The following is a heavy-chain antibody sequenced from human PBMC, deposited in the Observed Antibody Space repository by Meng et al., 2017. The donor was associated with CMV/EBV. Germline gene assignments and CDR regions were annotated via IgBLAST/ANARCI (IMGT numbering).Heavy chain of an antibody. CDR3: ARLGQYRYFQH. Sequence: SETLSLTCTVSGGSISSYYWSWIRQPPGKRLEWIGYIYYSGSTNYNPSLKSRVTISVDTSKNQFSLKLSSVTAADTAVYYCARLGQYRYFQHWGQGTLVTVSS. CDR2: IYYSGST. V-gene: IGHV4-59*08. D-gene: IGHD3-16*01. CDR1: GGSISSYY. J-gene: IGHJ1*01.